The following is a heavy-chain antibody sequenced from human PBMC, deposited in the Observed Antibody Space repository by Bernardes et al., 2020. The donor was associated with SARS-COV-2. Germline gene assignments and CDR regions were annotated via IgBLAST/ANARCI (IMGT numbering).Heavy chain of an antibody. D-gene: IGHD2-21*02. CDR3: ARESVTDNRHYYYYGMDV. CDR1: GFTVSPNY. V-gene: IGHV3-53*01. CDR2: IYSTDAT. Sequence: GSLRLSCAASGFTVSPNYMSWVRQAPGKGLEWVSVIYSTDATYYADSVKGRFTISRDKSKNTVYLQMNSLRAEDTAVYYCARESVTDNRHYYYYGMDVWGQGTTVTVSS. J-gene: IGHJ6*02.